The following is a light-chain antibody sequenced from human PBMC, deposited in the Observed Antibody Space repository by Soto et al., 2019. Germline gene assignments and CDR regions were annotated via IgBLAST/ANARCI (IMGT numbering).Light chain of an antibody. CDR2: KAS. CDR1: QNINDW. Sequence: DIQMTQSPSTLSAPVGDRVTITCRASQNINDWLAWYQQKPGEAPKLLISKASDLESGVPSRFSGSGSGTEFTLTISSLQPDDFATYYCQQLNSYPLTFGGGTKVDIK. J-gene: IGKJ4*01. CDR3: QQLNSYPLT. V-gene: IGKV1-5*03.